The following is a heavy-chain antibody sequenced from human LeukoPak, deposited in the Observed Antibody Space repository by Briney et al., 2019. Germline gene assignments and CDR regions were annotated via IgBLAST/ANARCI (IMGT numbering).Heavy chain of an antibody. D-gene: IGHD2-2*01. CDR2: ISWNSGSI. V-gene: IGHV3-9*01. Sequence: QPGGSLRLSCAASGFTFDDYAMHWVRQAPGKGLEWVSGISWNSGSIGYADSVKGRFTISRDNSKNTLYLQMNSLRAEDTAVYYCARACESRDVVPAAADYWGQGTLVTVSS. J-gene: IGHJ4*02. CDR3: ARACESRDVVPAAADY. CDR1: GFTFDDYA.